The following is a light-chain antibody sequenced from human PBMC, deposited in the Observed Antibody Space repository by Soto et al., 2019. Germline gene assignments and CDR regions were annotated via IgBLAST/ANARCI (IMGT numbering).Light chain of an antibody. J-gene: IGLJ2*01. Sequence: QSVLTQPASVSGSPGQSITISCAGTRDDIGAYDYFSWYQQHPGNAPKLLVYEVTNRPSGVSDRFSGSKSGNTASLTISGLQAEDEADYYCNSYTNSSAVVFGGGTKVTVL. CDR2: EVT. V-gene: IGLV2-14*01. CDR1: RDDIGAYDY. CDR3: NSYTNSSAVV.